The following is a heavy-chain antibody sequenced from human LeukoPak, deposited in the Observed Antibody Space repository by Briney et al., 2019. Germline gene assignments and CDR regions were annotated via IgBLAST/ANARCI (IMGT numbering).Heavy chain of an antibody. Sequence: SETLSLTCTVSGGSISSYYWSWLRQPPGKGLEWIGYIYYSGSTYYNPSLKSRVTISVDTSKNQFSLKLSSVTAADTAVYYCAPDYGGNSARLWGQGTLVTVSS. D-gene: IGHD4-23*01. CDR1: GGSISSYY. V-gene: IGHV4-59*04. CDR3: APDYGGNSARL. CDR2: IYYSGST. J-gene: IGHJ4*02.